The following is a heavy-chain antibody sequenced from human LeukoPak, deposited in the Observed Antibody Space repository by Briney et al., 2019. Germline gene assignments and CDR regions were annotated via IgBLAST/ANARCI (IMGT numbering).Heavy chain of an antibody. CDR2: ISAYNGNT. D-gene: IGHD3-22*01. J-gene: IGHJ3*02. CDR1: GYTFTSYG. V-gene: IGHV1-18*01. Sequence: ASVKVSCKASGYTFTSYGISWVRQAPGQGLEWMGWISAYNGNTNYAQKLQGRVTMTTDTSTSTAYMELRSLRSDDTAVHYCATTLDYYDSSVLRIGAFDIWGQGTMVTVSS. CDR3: ATTLDYYDSSVLRIGAFDI.